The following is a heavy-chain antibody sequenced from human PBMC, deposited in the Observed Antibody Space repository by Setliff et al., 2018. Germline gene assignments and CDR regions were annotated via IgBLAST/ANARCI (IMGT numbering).Heavy chain of an antibody. CDR3: ARMSGFQYMDV. CDR1: DDSISSRHYY. J-gene: IGHJ6*03. V-gene: IGHV4-61*09. D-gene: IGHD3-3*01. CDR2: IYTSWST. Sequence: SETLSLTCTVSDDSISSRHYYWSWIRQPAGKGLEWLGQIYTSWSTNYNPSLKSRVTMLVDTSKNQFSLKLSSVTAADTAVYYCARMSGFQYMDVWGKGTTVTVSS.